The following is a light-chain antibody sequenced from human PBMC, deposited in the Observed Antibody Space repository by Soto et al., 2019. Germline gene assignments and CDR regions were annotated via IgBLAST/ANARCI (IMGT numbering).Light chain of an antibody. J-gene: IGKJ5*01. CDR1: QDIHKY. CDR2: DAV. Sequence: DIQLTQSPTSLSASVGDRVTITCQASQDIHKYLNWYQHKPGKAPKLLIFDAVYLETGVPSRFSGSGSGTDFTFTISSLQPEDFATYYCQQSYSTSITFGQGTRLEIK. CDR3: QQSYSTSIT. V-gene: IGKV1-33*01.